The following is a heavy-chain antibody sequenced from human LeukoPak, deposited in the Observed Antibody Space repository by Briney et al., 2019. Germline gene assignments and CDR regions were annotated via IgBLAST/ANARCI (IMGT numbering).Heavy chain of an antibody. CDR3: AREYYGPQGAFDI. V-gene: IGHV1-46*01. D-gene: IGHD3-10*01. Sequence: ASVKVSCKASGYTFTSYYMHWVRQAPGQGLEWMGIINPSGGSTSYPQKFQGRVTMTRDTSTSTVYMEMSSLRSEDTAVYYCAREYYGPQGAFDIWGQGTMVTVSS. J-gene: IGHJ3*02. CDR1: GYTFTSYY. CDR2: INPSGGST.